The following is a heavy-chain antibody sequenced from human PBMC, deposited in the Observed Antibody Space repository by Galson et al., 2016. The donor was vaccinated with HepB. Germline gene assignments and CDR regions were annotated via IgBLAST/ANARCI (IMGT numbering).Heavy chain of an antibody. CDR2: IDPSDSYT. D-gene: IGHD2/OR15-2a*01. CDR3: ATASITFFQGIVRPDAFDI. CDR1: GFSFSSYW. Sequence: QSGAEVKKPGESLRISCKASGFSFSSYWIGWVRQMPGKGLEWIGKIDPSDSYTNYSPSFQGHVVISADKSISTAYLQWSSLEASDTAMYYCATASITFFQGIVRPDAFDIWGQGTMVTVSS. J-gene: IGHJ3*02. V-gene: IGHV5-10-1*01.